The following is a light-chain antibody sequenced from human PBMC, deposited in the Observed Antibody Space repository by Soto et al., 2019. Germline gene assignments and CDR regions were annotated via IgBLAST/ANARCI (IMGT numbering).Light chain of an antibody. CDR2: DAS. CDR1: QSVSTS. CDR3: QVRDVWPS. Sequence: TLALSPGERAVLSCRASQSVSTSLAWYQHKPGQAPRLFIYDASKRAPGVPARFSGSGSGTDFTLTISSLEPEDFAVYYCQVRDVWPSFGQGTKVDIK. J-gene: IGKJ1*01. V-gene: IGKV3-11*01.